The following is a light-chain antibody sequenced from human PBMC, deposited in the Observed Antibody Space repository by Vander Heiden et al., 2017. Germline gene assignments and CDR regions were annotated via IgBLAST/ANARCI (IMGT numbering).Light chain of an antibody. CDR1: RSNIERDN. V-gene: IGLV1-44*01. CDR2: SNN. Sequence: QSVLTQPPSASGTPGQRVTISCSGDRSNIERDNVNWYQHLPGTAPKLLIHSNNQRPSGVPDRFAGSRSGTSASLAISGLQSEDEAEYYCAAWDDTLSGYWVFGGGTKLTVL. J-gene: IGLJ3*02. CDR3: AAWDDTLSGYWV.